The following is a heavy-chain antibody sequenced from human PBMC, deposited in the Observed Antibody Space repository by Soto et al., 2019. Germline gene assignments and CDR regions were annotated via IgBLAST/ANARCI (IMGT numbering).Heavy chain of an antibody. J-gene: IGHJ4*02. Sequence: ASVKVPRKACGYTLHRHAMCLLRQDPGQGLEWMGWITPYNGNTNYAQTLQGRVTMTTDTSTSTAYMELRSLRSDDTAVYYCARRLSYYDVGTSYTSHYFAYLRQGTLVPVSS. V-gene: IGHV1-18*01. CDR3: ARRLSYYDVGTSYTSHYFAY. CDR2: ITPYNGNT. CDR1: GYTLHRHA. D-gene: IGHD3-3*01.